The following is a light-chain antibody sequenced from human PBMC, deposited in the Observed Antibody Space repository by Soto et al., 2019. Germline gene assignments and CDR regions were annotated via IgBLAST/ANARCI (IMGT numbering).Light chain of an antibody. Sequence: QSVLTQPPSVSGAPGQRVTISCTGGSSNIGAGYDVHWYQQLPGTAPKLLIYGNSNRPSGVPDRFSGSKSGTSASLAITGLQAEDEADYYCQSYDSSLSGFVVFGGGTTLTVL. CDR1: SSNIGAGYD. CDR3: QSYDSSLSGFVV. V-gene: IGLV1-40*01. CDR2: GNS. J-gene: IGLJ2*01.